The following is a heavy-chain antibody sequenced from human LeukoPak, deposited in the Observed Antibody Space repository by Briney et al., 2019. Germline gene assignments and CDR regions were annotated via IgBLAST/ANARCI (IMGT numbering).Heavy chain of an antibody. J-gene: IGHJ4*02. Sequence: GGSLRLSCAASGFTVTSNHMNWVRQAPGKGLEWVSIIYTGGTTHYADSLKDRFLILRDDSINTLYLQMNSLRAEDTAVYYCARDSSSYYFDYWGQGTLVTISS. CDR1: GFTVTSNH. CDR2: IYTGGTT. V-gene: IGHV3-66*01. CDR3: ARDSSSYYFDY. D-gene: IGHD6-6*01.